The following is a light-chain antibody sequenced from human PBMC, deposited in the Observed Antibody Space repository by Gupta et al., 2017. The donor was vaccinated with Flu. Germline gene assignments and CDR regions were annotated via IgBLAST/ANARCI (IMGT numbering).Light chain of an antibody. V-gene: IGKV3-15*01. Sequence: EIVMTQSPATLSVSAGERVTLSCRANQSVNSRLAWYQQKPGQAPRLLIYGASTRATDVTARFGGSGFGKEFPLTISSRQSEDFAVYYCQQNDNWPPFTFGHGTTVDIK. J-gene: IGKJ3*01. CDR2: GAS. CDR3: QQNDNWPPFT. CDR1: QSVNSR.